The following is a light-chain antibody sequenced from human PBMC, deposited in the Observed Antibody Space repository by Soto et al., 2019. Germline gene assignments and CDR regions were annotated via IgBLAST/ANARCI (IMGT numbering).Light chain of an antibody. CDR3: QSYDSSLSGWV. V-gene: IGLV1-40*01. CDR2: GNS. Sequence: QSVLTQPPSVSGAPGQRVTISCTGSSSNIGAGYDVHWYQQLPGTAPKLLIYGNSNRPSGVPDRVSGSKSGTSASLAITGLRAEYEADYYCQSYDSSLSGWVFGGGTKLTVL. CDR1: SSNIGAGYD. J-gene: IGLJ3*02.